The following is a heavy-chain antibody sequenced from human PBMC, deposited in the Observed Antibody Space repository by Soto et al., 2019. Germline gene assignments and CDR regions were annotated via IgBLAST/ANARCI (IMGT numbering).Heavy chain of an antibody. D-gene: IGHD3-3*01. CDR1: GFTVISNY. Sequence: LRLSCAASGFTVISNYLSWVRQAPGKGLEWVSVIFSADNTHYADSVKGRFTISRDNSKNTVFLQMNSLRAEDTAVYYCAITGAGYYIVWGQGTPVTVSS. CDR2: IFSADNT. V-gene: IGHV3-53*01. CDR3: AITGAGYYIV. J-gene: IGHJ4*02.